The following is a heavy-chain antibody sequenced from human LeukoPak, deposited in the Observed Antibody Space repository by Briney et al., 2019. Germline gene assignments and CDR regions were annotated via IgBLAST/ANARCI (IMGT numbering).Heavy chain of an antibody. Sequence: GGSLRLSCAASGFTFSSYWMSWVRQAPGKGXXXXXXXXXXGSEKYYVDSVKGRFTISRDNAKNSLYLQMNSLRAEDTAVYYCARGPGGYSYNYYYYYGMDVWGQGTTVTVSS. CDR2: XXXXGSEK. D-gene: IGHD5-18*01. CDR3: ARGPGGYSYNYYYYYGMDV. V-gene: IGHV3-7*01. CDR1: GFTFSSYW. J-gene: IGHJ6*02.